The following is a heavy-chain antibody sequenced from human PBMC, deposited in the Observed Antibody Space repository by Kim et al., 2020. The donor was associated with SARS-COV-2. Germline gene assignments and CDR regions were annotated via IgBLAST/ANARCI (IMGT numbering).Heavy chain of an antibody. J-gene: IGHJ4*02. CDR3: ARGRRGGRITILTGAFDY. V-gene: IGHV3-21*01. Sequence: GGSLRLSCAASGFTFSSYSMNWVRQAPGKGLEWVSSISSSSSYIYYADSVKGRFTISRDNAKNSLYLQMNSLRAEDTAVYYCARGRRGGRITILTGAFDYWGQGTLVTVSS. D-gene: IGHD3-3*01. CDR1: GFTFSSYS. CDR2: ISSSSSYI.